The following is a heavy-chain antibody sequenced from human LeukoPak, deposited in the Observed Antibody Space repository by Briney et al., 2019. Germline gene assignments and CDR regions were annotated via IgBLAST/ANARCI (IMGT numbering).Heavy chain of an antibody. CDR2: ISGSGGST. CDR3: AKYTAYSTGWPSY. CDR1: GFTFNTYA. V-gene: IGHV3-23*01. J-gene: IGHJ4*02. D-gene: IGHD6-19*01. Sequence: PGGSLRLSCAASGFTFNTYAMSWVRQAPGKGLEWVSTISGSGGSTYYADSVKGRFTISRDNSKNTLYLQMNSLRAEDTAAYYCAKYTAYSTGWPSYWGQGTLATVS.